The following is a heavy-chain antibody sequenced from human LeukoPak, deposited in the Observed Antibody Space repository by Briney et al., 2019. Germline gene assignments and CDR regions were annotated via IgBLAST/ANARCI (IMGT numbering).Heavy chain of an antibody. CDR1: GFTLSYYW. Sequence: GGSLRLSCEASGFTLSYYWMSWVRQAPGKGLEWVANINQDGSEKYFVDSVKGRFTISRDNAQNSVFLQTDSLRVDDTAVYYCARWVSQYYFDYWGQGTHVTVSS. D-gene: IGHD2-21*01. J-gene: IGHJ4*02. V-gene: IGHV3-7*01. CDR2: INQDGSEK. CDR3: ARWVSQYYFDY.